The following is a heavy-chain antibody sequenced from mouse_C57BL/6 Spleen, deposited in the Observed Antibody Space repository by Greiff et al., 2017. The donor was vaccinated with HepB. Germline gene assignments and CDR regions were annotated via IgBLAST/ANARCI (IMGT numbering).Heavy chain of an antibody. V-gene: IGHV5-17*01. D-gene: IGHD2-1*01. CDR1: GFTFSDYG. CDR2: ISSGSSTI. J-gene: IGHJ3*01. Sequence: DVKLVESGGGLVKPGGSLKLSCAASGFTFSDYGMHWVRQAPEKGLEWVAYISSGSSTIYYADTVKGRFTISRDNAKNTLFLQMTSLRSEDTAGYYCARRGFYYCIGEFAYWGQGTLVTVSA. CDR3: ARRGFYYCIGEFAY.